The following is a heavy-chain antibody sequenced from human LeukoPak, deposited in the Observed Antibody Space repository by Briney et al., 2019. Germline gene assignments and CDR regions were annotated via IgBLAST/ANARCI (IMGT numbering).Heavy chain of an antibody. CDR3: ARGHSTSWPEYFQH. CDR1: GYTFNRYG. J-gene: IGHJ1*01. Sequence: ASVKVSCKASGYTFNRYGISWVREAPGQGLEWMGWISAYNGNTKNAQNLQGRVTMTTDTSTTTAYMELRSLKSDDTAVYYCARGHSTSWPEYFQHWGQGTQVTVSS. V-gene: IGHV1-18*01. D-gene: IGHD6-13*01. CDR2: ISAYNGNT.